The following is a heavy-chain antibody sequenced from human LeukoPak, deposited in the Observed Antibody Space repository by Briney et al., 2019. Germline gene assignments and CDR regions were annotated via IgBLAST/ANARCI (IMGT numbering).Heavy chain of an antibody. J-gene: IGHJ4*02. Sequence: ASVKVSCKASGYTFTGYYMHWVRQAPGQGLEWMGRINPNSGGTNYAQKFQGRVTMTRDTSISPAYKELSRLRSDDTAVYYCARSGVYYYSSGEFDYWGQGTLVTVSS. CDR3: ARSGVYYYSSGEFDY. CDR2: INPNSGGT. CDR1: GYTFTGYY. V-gene: IGHV1-2*06. D-gene: IGHD3-22*01.